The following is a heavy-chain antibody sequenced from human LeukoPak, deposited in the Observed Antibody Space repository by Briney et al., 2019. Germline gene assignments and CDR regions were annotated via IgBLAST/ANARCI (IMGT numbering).Heavy chain of an antibody. V-gene: IGHV3-23*01. Sequence: GGSLRLSCEASGFTFNTYAIYWVRQAPGKGLEWVSGICGSGGCTYYADSVKGRFTISRDNSKNTVYLQMNSLTADDTAVYYCARGPTLLWFGELFPVNYYYYYGMDVWGQGTTVTVSS. CDR3: ARGPTLLWFGELFPVNYYYYYGMDV. J-gene: IGHJ6*02. CDR1: GFTFNTYA. CDR2: ICGSGGCT. D-gene: IGHD3-10*01.